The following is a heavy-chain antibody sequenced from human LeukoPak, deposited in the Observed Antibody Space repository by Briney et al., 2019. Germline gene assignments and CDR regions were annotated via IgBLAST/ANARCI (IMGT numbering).Heavy chain of an antibody. CDR3: ATGSGNYYNRAFDY. J-gene: IGHJ4*02. Sequence: PSETLSLTCTVSGGSISSYYWSWIRQPPGKGLEWIGYTYYSGTTYYNPSLKSRVTISVDTSKNQFSLKLSSVTAADTAVYYCATGSGNYYNRAFDYWGQGTLVTVSS. CDR1: GGSISSYY. V-gene: IGHV4-59*01. CDR2: TYYSGTT. D-gene: IGHD3-10*01.